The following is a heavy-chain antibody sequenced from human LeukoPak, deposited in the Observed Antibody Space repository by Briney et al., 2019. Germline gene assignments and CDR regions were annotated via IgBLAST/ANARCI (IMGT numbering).Heavy chain of an antibody. D-gene: IGHD5-12*01. V-gene: IGHV1-46*01. CDR1: GYTFTSYY. CDR3: ARDLRGYSYYYGMDV. Sequence: ASVKVSCTASGYTFTSYYMHWVRQAPGQGLEWMGIINPSGGSTSYAQKFQGRVTMTRDTSTSTVYMELSSLRSEDTAVYYCARDLRGYSYYYGMDVWGQGTTVTVSS. J-gene: IGHJ6*02. CDR2: INPSGGST.